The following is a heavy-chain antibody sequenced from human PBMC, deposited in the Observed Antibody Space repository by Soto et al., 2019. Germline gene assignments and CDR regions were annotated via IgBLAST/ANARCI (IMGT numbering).Heavy chain of an antibody. CDR2: ISSSSSYI. V-gene: IGHV3-21*06. J-gene: IGHJ6*02. D-gene: IGHD3-9*01. CDR3: ARDDVLRYFDRSSYGMDV. Sequence: EVQLVESGGGLVKPGGSLRLSCAASGFTFSSYSMNWVRQAPGKGLEWVSSISSSSSYIYYADSVKGRFTISRDNAKNSLYRQMNSLGAEDTAVYYWARDDVLRYFDRSSYGMDVWGQGTTVTVSS. CDR1: GFTFSSYS.